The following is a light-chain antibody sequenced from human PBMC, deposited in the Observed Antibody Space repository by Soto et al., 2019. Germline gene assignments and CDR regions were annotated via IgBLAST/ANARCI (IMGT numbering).Light chain of an antibody. CDR2: AVS. V-gene: IGLV2-14*03. J-gene: IGLJ2*01. Sequence: QSALTQPASVSGSPGQSITISCTGTSSDVGGYDSVSWYQQHPAKAPKLMIYAVSNRRSGVSNPFSGFKSGNTASLTISGLQADDEADYYCSSCTSSSTLVLGGGTKLPVL. CDR1: SSDVGGYDS. CDR3: SSCTSSSTLV.